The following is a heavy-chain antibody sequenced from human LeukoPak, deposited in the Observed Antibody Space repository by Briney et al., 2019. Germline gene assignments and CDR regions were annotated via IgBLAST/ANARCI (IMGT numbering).Heavy chain of an antibody. Sequence: GGSLRLSCAASGFTFSSFAMSWVRQAPGKGLEWVSTITDSGDTTYSADSVKGRFTISRDNSKNTLYLQMNSLRAEDTAVYYCAKDAPGPYCSSTSCSGAFDIWGQGTMVTVSS. CDR1: GFTFSSFA. CDR3: AKDAPGPYCSSTSCSGAFDI. V-gene: IGHV3-23*01. D-gene: IGHD2-2*01. J-gene: IGHJ3*02. CDR2: ITDSGDTT.